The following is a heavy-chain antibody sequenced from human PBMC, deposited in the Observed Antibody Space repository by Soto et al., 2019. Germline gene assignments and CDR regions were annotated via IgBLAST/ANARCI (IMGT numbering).Heavy chain of an antibody. CDR3: ARGYDFWSGYYYHYGMDV. CDR1: GFTFSSYA. Sequence: GSLRLSCAASGFTFSSYAMHWVRQAPGKGLEWVAVISYDGSNKNYADSVKGRFTISRDNSKNTLYLQMNSLRAEDTTVYYCARGYDFWSGYYYHYGMDVWGQGTTVTVSS. V-gene: IGHV3-30-3*01. CDR2: ISYDGSNK. D-gene: IGHD3-3*01. J-gene: IGHJ6*02.